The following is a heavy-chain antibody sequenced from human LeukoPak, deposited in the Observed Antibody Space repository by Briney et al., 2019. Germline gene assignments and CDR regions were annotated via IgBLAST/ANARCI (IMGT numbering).Heavy chain of an antibody. Sequence: SETLSLTCTVSGGSISSSSYYWGWIRQPPGKGLEWIGSIYYSGSTYYNPSLKSRVTISVDTSKNQFSLKLSSVTAADTAVYYCARDPTMIVVASTPEAFDVWGQGTMVTVSS. V-gene: IGHV4-39*07. CDR1: GGSISSSSYY. J-gene: IGHJ3*01. CDR2: IYYSGST. CDR3: ARDPTMIVVASTPEAFDV. D-gene: IGHD3-22*01.